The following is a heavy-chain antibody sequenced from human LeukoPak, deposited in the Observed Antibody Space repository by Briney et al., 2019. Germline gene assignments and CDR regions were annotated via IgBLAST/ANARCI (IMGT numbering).Heavy chain of an antibody. V-gene: IGHV3-7*03. CDR3: ARDSTWQLDY. Sequence: QPGGSLRLSCAASGFTFSSYTMTWVRQPPGKGLEWVANIKEDGSVKYYVDSVKGRFTISRDNTKNALYLQMNSLRADDTAVYFCARDSTWQLDYWGQGTLITVSS. D-gene: IGHD5-12*01. CDR2: IKEDGSVK. CDR1: GFTFSSYT. J-gene: IGHJ4*02.